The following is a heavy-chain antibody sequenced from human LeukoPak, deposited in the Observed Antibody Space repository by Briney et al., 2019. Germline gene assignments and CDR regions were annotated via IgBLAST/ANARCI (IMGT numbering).Heavy chain of an antibody. CDR2: TTHSGITT. V-gene: IGHV3-23*01. J-gene: IGHJ4*02. D-gene: IGHD6-19*01. CDR1: GFSFTDFD. CDR3: AKPVTGSIFDH. Sequence: GGSLRLSCTASGFSFTDFDMNWVRQAPGKGLEWVSHTTHSGITTHYADSVKGRFTISRDNSKSTLYLQMNSLRAEDTAVYYCAKPVTGSIFDHWGRGTLVTVSS.